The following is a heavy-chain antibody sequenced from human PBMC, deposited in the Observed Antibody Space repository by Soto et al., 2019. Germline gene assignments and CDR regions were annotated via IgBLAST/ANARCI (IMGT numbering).Heavy chain of an antibody. CDR1: GYTFTNYY. CDR2: IDPSGGGT. CDR3: ARDRVDCSGGNCWRSVEDT. J-gene: IGHJ5*02. D-gene: IGHD2-15*01. Sequence: QVQLVQSGAEVKKPGASVKVSCKASGYTFTNYYMHWVRQAPGQGLEWMGIIDPSGGGTSYAQKFQGRLTMTRDTSTSTVYMELSSLRSEDTAEYYCARDRVDCSGGNCWRSVEDTWGQGTLVTVSS. V-gene: IGHV1-46*01.